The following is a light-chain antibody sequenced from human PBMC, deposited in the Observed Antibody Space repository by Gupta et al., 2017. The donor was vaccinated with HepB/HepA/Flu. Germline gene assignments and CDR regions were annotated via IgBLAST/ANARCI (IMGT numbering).Light chain of an antibody. Sequence: EIVLTQSPATLSLSPGERATLSCRASQSVSSYLAWYQQNPGQAPRLLISEASNRATGIPARFRGSGSGTDFTLTISSLDPEDYAVYYCQHRSNWPPEPTFGGGTKVEIK. V-gene: IGKV3-11*01. CDR3: QHRSNWPPEPT. CDR1: QSVSSY. J-gene: IGKJ4*01. CDR2: EAS.